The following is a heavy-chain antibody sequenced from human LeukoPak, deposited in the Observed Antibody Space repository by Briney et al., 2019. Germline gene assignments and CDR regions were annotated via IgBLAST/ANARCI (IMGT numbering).Heavy chain of an antibody. CDR3: ARVRNYYYYYMDV. CDR2: FDPEDGET. CDR1: GYTLTELS. Sequence: ASVKVSCKVSGYTLTELSMHWVRQAPGKGLEWMGGFDPEDGETIYAQKFQGRVTITADESTSTAYMELSSLRSEDTAVYYCARVRNYYYYYMDVWGKGTTVTISS. J-gene: IGHJ6*03. V-gene: IGHV1-24*01.